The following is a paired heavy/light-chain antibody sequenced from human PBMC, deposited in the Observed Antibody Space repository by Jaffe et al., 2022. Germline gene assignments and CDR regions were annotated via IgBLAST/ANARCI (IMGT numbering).Light chain of an antibody. CDR1: SSDVGSYNY. Sequence: QSALTQPRSVSGSPGQSVTISCTGTSSDVGSYNYVSWYQQHPGKAPKLMIYDVSKRPSGVPDRFSGSKSGNTASLTISGLQAEDEADYYCCSYAGTYTWVFGGGTKVTVL. CDR3: CSYAGTYTWV. CDR2: DVS. V-gene: IGLV2-11*01. J-gene: IGLJ3*02.
Heavy chain of an antibody. J-gene: IGHJ1*01. CDR3: ATEGSGRTLEY. D-gene: IGHD1-26*01. Sequence: QVQVVQSGAEVKEPGASVKVSCKASGFSFTSYLLHWVRQAPGQGLEWMGVVNPNGGGTTYAQRFKGRVTVTRDTSTTTVYMDMSSLRSEDTAVYYCATEGSGRTLEYWGQGTLVTVSS. V-gene: IGHV1-46*01. CDR2: VNPNGGGT. CDR1: GFSFTSYL.